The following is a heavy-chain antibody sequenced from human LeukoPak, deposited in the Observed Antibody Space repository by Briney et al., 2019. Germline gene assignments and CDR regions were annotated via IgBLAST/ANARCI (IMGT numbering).Heavy chain of an antibody. Sequence: GGSLRLSCAASGFTFSSYGMHWVRQAPGKGLEWVAVIWYDGSNKYYADTVKGRFTISRDTSKNTLYLQMNSLRAEDTAVYYCAKVEYCSGGSCYSTGMDDWGQGTLVTVSS. D-gene: IGHD2-15*01. V-gene: IGHV3-33*06. CDR2: IWYDGSNK. CDR3: AKVEYCSGGSCYSTGMDD. CDR1: GFTFSSYG. J-gene: IGHJ4*02.